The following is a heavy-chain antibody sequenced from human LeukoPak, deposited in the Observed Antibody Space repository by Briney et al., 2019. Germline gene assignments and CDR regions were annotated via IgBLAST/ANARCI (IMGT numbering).Heavy chain of an antibody. CDR2: IYYSGNT. V-gene: IGHV4-39*01. CDR3: ARHYLGGTSPDYFNH. J-gene: IGHJ4*02. CDR1: GGSISSTTYY. Sequence: SETLSLTCIVSGGSISSTTYYWGWIRQPPGKRLEWIGSIYYSGNTYYNPSLKSRVTISIDTSKNQCSLNLNSVTSADKTLDSCARHYLGGTSPDYFNHWGQGTLVPVSS. D-gene: IGHD1-26*01.